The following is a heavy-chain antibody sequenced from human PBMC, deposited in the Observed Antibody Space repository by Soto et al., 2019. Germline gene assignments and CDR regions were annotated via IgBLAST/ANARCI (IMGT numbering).Heavy chain of an antibody. CDR3: ATSSLTI. CDR2: ISYDGSNK. J-gene: IGHJ3*02. V-gene: IGHV3-30-3*01. Sequence: QVQLVESGGGVVQPGRSLRLSCAASGFTFSSYAMHWVRQAPGKGLEWVAVISYDGSNKYYADSVKGRFTISRDNSKNTLYLQMNSLRAEDTAVYYCATSSLTIWGQGTMVTVSS. CDR1: GFTFSSYA.